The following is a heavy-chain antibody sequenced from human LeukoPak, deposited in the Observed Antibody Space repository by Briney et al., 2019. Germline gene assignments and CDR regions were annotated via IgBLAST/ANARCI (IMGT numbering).Heavy chain of an antibody. V-gene: IGHV1-69*05. CDR2: IIPIFGTA. D-gene: IGHD1-26*01. Sequence: GASVKVSCKASGYTFTSYGISWVRQAPGQGLEWMGGIIPIFGTANYAQKFQGRVTITTDESTSTAYMELSSLRSEDTAVYYCARSGSYYYYYMDVWGKGTTVTVSS. J-gene: IGHJ6*03. CDR3: ARSGSYYYYYMDV. CDR1: GYTFTSYG.